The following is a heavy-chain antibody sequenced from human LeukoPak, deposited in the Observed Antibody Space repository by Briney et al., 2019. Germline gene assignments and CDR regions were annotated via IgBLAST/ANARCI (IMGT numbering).Heavy chain of an antibody. J-gene: IGHJ4*02. Sequence: ASVKVSCKASGYTFTGYYMHWVRQAPGQGLEWMGWINPNSGGTNYAQKFRGRVTMTRDTSISTAYMELSRLRSDDTAVYYCARVLYYYASGSYPPGYWGQGTLVTVSS. CDR2: INPNSGGT. V-gene: IGHV1-2*02. D-gene: IGHD3-10*01. CDR1: GYTFTGYY. CDR3: ARVLYYYASGSYPPGY.